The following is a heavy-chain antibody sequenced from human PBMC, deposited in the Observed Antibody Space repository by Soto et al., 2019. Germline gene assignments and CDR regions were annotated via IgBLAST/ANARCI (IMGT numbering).Heavy chain of an antibody. CDR3: ARDKITGLFDY. V-gene: IGHV4-34*01. CDR2: INHSGST. CDR1: GGSVSGYY. Sequence: PSETLSLTSAVYGGSVSGYYWTWIRQPPGTGLEWIGEINHSGSTNYNPSLKSRVTISVDTSTNQSSLKLTSVPAADTAVYYCARDKITGLFDYWGQGTLVTVSS. D-gene: IGHD2-8*02. J-gene: IGHJ4*02.